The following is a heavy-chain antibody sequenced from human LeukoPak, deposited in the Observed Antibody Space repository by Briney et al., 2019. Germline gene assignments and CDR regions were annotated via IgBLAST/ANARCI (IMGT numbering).Heavy chain of an antibody. J-gene: IGHJ4*02. CDR3: ARASVSSTVVPADY. V-gene: IGHV1-18*01. CDR1: GYTFTSYF. D-gene: IGHD2-2*01. Sequence: GASVKVSCKASGYTFTSYFISCVRQAPEQGLEWMGWISVNNANANYAQKFQGRVTMTTDTSTSTAYMELRSLKSDDTALYYCARASVSSTVVPADYWGQGTLVTVSS. CDR2: ISVNNANA.